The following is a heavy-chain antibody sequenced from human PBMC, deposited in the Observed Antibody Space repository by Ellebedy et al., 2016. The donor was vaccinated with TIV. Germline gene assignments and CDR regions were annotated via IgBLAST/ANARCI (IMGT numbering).Heavy chain of an antibody. CDR2: ISSSTTYT. J-gene: IGHJ4*02. CDR1: GFTFSDYY. CDR3: ARDYYGSGSYSSD. D-gene: IGHD3-10*01. V-gene: IGHV3-11*06. Sequence: PGGSLRLSCAASGFTFSDYYMSWIRQAPGKGLEWISYISSSTTYTNYADSVKGRFTITRDNAKNSLYLRMNSLRGEDTAVYYCARDYYGSGSYSSDWGQGTLVTVSS.